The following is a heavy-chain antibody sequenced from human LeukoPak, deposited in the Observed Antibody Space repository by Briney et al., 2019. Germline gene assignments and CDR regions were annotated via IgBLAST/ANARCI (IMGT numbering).Heavy chain of an antibody. J-gene: IGHJ4*02. D-gene: IGHD1-1*01. CDR1: GGSFSGYY. CDR2: INHSGST. V-gene: IGHV4-34*01. Sequence: PSETLSLTCAVYGGSFSGYYWSWIRQPPGKGLEWIGEINHSGSTNYNPSLKSRVTISVDTSKNQFSLKLSSVTAADTAVYYCARGDPTAFDNWNGGAYFDYWGQGTLVTLSS. CDR3: ARGDPTAFDNWNGGAYFDY.